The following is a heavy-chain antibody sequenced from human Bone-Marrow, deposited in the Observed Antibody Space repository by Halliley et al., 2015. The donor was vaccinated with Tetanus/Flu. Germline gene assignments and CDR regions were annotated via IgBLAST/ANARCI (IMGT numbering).Heavy chain of an antibody. J-gene: IGHJ5*01. V-gene: IGHV3-48*03. Sequence: RGLEWVVYISSEGSLTYHADSVKGRCTISRENTKNSLYLQMNNVRVEDTVIYYWAKDNRRWMDSWGHGTLVPVSS. CDR3: AKDNRRWMDS. CDR2: ISSEGSLT. D-gene: IGHD2-15*01.